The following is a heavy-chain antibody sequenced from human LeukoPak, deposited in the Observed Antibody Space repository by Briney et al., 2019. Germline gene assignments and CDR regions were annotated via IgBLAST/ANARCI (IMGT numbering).Heavy chain of an antibody. CDR1: GGSFSGYY. J-gene: IGHJ4*02. CDR3: ASPPTRYSSSWFLY. CDR2: INHSGST. D-gene: IGHD6-13*01. V-gene: IGHV4-34*01. Sequence: PSETLSLTCAVYGGSFSGYYWSWIRQPPGKGLEWIREINHSGSTNYNPSLKSRVTISVDTSRNQFSLKLSSVTAADTAVYYCASPPTRYSSSWFLYWGQGTLVTVSS.